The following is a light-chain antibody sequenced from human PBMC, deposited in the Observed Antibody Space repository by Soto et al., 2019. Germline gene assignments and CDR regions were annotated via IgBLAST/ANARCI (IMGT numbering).Light chain of an antibody. V-gene: IGLV2-14*01. CDR2: EVN. J-gene: IGLJ1*01. Sequence: QSALTPPASVSGSPGQSITISCTGTSSDVGYHNYVSWYRQHLGKAPRLMIYEVNNRRSGVSNRFSGSKSGNTASLTISGLQAEDEADSYCSSCTSSSTRLFVFGTGTKVTVL. CDR3: SSCTSSSTRLFV. CDR1: SSDVGYHNY.